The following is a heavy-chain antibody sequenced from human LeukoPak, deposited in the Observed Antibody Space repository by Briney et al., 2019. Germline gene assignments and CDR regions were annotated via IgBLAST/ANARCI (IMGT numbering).Heavy chain of an antibody. J-gene: IGHJ5*02. CDR2: INPSGGST. V-gene: IGHV1-46*01. D-gene: IGHD3-10*01. CDR3: ARDYGSGSYRSFWFDP. Sequence: ASVKVSCKASGYTFTSYYMHWVRQAPGQGLEWMGIINPSGGSTSYAQKFQGRVTMTRDTSTSTVYMELSSLRSEDTAEYYCARDYGSGSYRSFWFDPWGQGTLVTVSS. CDR1: GYTFTSYY.